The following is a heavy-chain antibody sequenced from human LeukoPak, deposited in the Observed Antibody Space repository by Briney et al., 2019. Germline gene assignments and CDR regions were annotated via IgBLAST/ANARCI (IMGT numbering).Heavy chain of an antibody. V-gene: IGHV3-23*01. D-gene: IGHD6-13*01. CDR2: ISGSGGST. Sequence: PGGSLRLSCAASGFTFSSYAMSWVRQAPGKGLEWVSAISGSGGSTYYADSVKGRFTISRDNSKNTLYLQMNSLRAEDTAVYYCAKCAGGYSSSWYTPYYFDYWGQGTLVTVSS. J-gene: IGHJ4*02. CDR1: GFTFSSYA. CDR3: AKCAGGYSSSWYTPYYFDY.